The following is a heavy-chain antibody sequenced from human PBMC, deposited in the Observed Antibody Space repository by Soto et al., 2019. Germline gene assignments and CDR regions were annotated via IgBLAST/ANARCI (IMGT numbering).Heavy chain of an antibody. CDR3: ATAYSSAY. Sequence: EVQLLESGGALVQTGGSLRLSCAASGFTFNTYVMSWVRQAPGKGLEWVSAISASAGTTFYADSVKGRFTVSRDNSKNTLYLQMNSLRAEDTAVYYCATAYSSAYWGQGTLVTVSS. V-gene: IGHV3-23*01. CDR2: ISASAGTT. J-gene: IGHJ4*02. CDR1: GFTFNTYV. D-gene: IGHD3-22*01.